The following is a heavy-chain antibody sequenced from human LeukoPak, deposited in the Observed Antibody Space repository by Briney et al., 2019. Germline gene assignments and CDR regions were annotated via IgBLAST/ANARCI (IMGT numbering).Heavy chain of an antibody. CDR2: ISSSSSHI. D-gene: IGHD2-2*01. CDR1: GFTFSRYS. Sequence: GGSLRLSCAASGFTFSRYSMNWVRQAPGKGLEWVSSISSSSSHIYYADSVTGRFTVSRDNAKNSLYLQMNSLRAEDTAVYYCARREGYCSSTSCYVFDYWGQGTLVTVSS. V-gene: IGHV3-21*01. CDR3: ARREGYCSSTSCYVFDY. J-gene: IGHJ4*02.